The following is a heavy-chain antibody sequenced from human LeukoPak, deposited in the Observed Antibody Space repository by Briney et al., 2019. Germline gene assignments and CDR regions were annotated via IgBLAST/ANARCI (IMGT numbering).Heavy chain of an antibody. CDR1: GFTFSSYW. CDR3: ANLEGLSLSGMDV. J-gene: IGHJ6*02. D-gene: IGHD3-16*01. V-gene: IGHV3-7*01. Sequence: GGSLRLFCAASGFTFSSYWMSWVRQAPGKGLEWVANIKQDGSEKYYVDSVKGRFTISRDNAKNSLYLQMSSLRAEDTAVYYCANLEGLSLSGMDVWGQGTTVTVSS. CDR2: IKQDGSEK.